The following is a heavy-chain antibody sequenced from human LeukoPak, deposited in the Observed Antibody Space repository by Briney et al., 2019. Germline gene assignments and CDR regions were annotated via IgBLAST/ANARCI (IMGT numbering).Heavy chain of an antibody. Sequence: PSETLSLTCAVYGGSFSGYYWTWIRQPPGKGLEWIGEINHSGSTKYHPSLKNRLTISVETPKNQFSLKLSSVTAADTAVYYCARESGGYGSGSYYYYYYMDVWGKGTTVTVSS. J-gene: IGHJ6*03. V-gene: IGHV4-34*01. CDR3: ARESGGYGSGSYYYYYYMDV. D-gene: IGHD3-10*01. CDR1: GGSFSGYY. CDR2: INHSGST.